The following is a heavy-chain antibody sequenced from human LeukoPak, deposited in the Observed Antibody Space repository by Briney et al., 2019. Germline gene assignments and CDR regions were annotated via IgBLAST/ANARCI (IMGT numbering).Heavy chain of an antibody. CDR1: GYAFTGYY. J-gene: IGHJ6*03. CDR2: INPNSGGT. D-gene: IGHD3-10*01. CDR3: ARVPLYKAPPFYMDV. Sequence: ASVKVSCKASGYAFTGYYMHWVRQAPGQGLEWMGWINPNSGGTNYAQKFQGRVTMTRDTSISTAYMELSRLRSDDTAVYYCARVPLYKAPPFYMDVWGKGTTVTVSS. V-gene: IGHV1-2*02.